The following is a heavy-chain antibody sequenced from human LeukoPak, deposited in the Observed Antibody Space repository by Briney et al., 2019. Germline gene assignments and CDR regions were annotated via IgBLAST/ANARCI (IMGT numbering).Heavy chain of an antibody. J-gene: IGHJ4*02. CDR3: AKGGPRPSGWQAFDY. Sequence: GGSLRLSCAASGFTFSSYSMNWVRQAPGKGLEWVSAISGSGGSTYYADSVKGRFTISRDNSKNTLYLQMNSLRAEDTAVYYCAKGGPRPSGWQAFDYWGQGTLVTVSS. V-gene: IGHV3-23*01. CDR1: GFTFSSYS. D-gene: IGHD6-19*01. CDR2: ISGSGGST.